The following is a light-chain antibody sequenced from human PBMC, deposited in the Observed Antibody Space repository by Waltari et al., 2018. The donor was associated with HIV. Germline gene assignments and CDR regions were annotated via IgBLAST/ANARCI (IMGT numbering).Light chain of an antibody. CDR3: HSRDTDGDHYV. Sequence: SSELTQDPVVSVALGQTIKISCQGDNRRSFFANWYQHRPGQAPVLVFDGGNRRPSGILYRFSASTTGNTSSLIISNSQAVDEADYVCHSRDTDGDHYVFGGGTRVIV. V-gene: IGLV3-19*01. CDR2: GGN. J-gene: IGLJ1*01. CDR1: NRRSFF.